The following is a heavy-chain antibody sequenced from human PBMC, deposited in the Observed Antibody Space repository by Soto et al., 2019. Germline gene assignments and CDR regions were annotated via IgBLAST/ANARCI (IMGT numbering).Heavy chain of an antibody. D-gene: IGHD2-15*01. J-gene: IGHJ6*02. V-gene: IGHV1-69*02. CDR2: IIPMLDIA. CDR1: GGTFRSYT. CDR3: VSPVTLPLDYCRGGYRYTA. Sequence: SVKVSCKASGGTFRSYTLNWVRQAPGQGLEWMGRIIPMLDIANYAQKFQDRVTITADKSTTTVYMELSSLRSEDTAVYYCVSPVTLPLDYCRGGYRYTAWGQGTTVTVSS.